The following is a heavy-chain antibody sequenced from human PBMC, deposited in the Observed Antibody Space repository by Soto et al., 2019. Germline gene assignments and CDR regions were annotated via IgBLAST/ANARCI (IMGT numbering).Heavy chain of an antibody. V-gene: IGHV4-30-4*01. Sequence: SETLSLTCTVSGGSISSGDYYWSWIRQPPGKGLEWIGYIYYSGSTYYNPSLKSRVTISVDTSKNQFSLKLSSVTAADTAVYYCARDTYYDSSGGYYYYGMDVWGQGTTVTVSS. D-gene: IGHD3-22*01. CDR2: IYYSGST. CDR1: GGSISSGDYY. CDR3: ARDTYYDSSGGYYYYGMDV. J-gene: IGHJ6*02.